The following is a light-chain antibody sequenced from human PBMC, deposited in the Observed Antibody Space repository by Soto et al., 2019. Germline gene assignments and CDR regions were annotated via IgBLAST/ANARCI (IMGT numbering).Light chain of an antibody. J-gene: IGKJ1*01. V-gene: IGKV3-20*01. CDR1: QSLSSSY. Sequence: EIVLTQSPGTLSLSPGEGATLSCTASQSLSSSYLAWYQQKPGQAPRLLIYGESGRATGIPDRFSGGGSGADFALTISRLEPGDSARYYCQQYGSSPQTFGQGTKVEIK. CDR3: QQYGSSPQT. CDR2: GES.